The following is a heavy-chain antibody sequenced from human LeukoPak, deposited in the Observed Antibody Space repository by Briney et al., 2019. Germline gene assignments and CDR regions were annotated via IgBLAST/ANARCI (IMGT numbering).Heavy chain of an antibody. J-gene: IGHJ3*02. CDR3: ARFTKYDGGGSYLDI. V-gene: IGHV4-59*13. CDR1: GGSISSYY. Sequence: PSETLSLTCTVSGGSISSYYWSWIRQPPGKELERIGHIYSSGSTTDNPSLKSRVTISVDTSKNLFSLRMNSVTAADTAVYYCARFTKYDGGGSYLDIWGQGTMVTVSS. D-gene: IGHD3-22*01. CDR2: IYSSGST.